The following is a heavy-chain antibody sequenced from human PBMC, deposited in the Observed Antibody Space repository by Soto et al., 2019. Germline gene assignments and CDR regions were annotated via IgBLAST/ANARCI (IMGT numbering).Heavy chain of an antibody. J-gene: IGHJ6*02. CDR2: ISAYNGNT. Sequence: ASVKVSCKASGYTFTSYGISWVRQAPGQRLEWMGWISAYNGNTNYAQKLQGRVTMTTDTSTSTAYMELRSLRSDDTAVYYCARDQGVAARRNYYYYGMDVWGQGTTVTVSS. V-gene: IGHV1-18*01. CDR1: GYTFTSYG. D-gene: IGHD6-6*01. CDR3: ARDQGVAARRNYYYYGMDV.